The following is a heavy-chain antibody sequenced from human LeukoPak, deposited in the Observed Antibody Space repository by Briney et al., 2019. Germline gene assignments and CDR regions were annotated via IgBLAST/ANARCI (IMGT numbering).Heavy chain of an antibody. CDR3: ARDLEKPELGQGIFDY. J-gene: IGHJ4*02. Sequence: GASVKVSCKASGYTFTSYGISWVRQAPGQGLEWMGWISAYNGNTNYAQKLQGRVTMTTDTSTSTAYMELRSLRSDDTAVYYCARDLEKPELGQGIFDYWGQGTLVTVSS. CDR1: GYTFTSYG. CDR2: ISAYNGNT. V-gene: IGHV1-18*01. D-gene: IGHD1-14*01.